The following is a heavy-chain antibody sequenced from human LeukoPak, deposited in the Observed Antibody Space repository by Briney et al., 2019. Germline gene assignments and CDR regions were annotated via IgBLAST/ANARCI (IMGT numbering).Heavy chain of an antibody. D-gene: IGHD6-25*01. J-gene: IGHJ5*02. CDR3: ARLRPPGIAATRWFDL. V-gene: IGHV1-18*01. CDR2: RAYNGNT. Sequence: RAYNGNTNYAQKLQGRVTMTTDTSTSTAYMELRSLRSDDTAVYYCARLRPPGIAATRWFDLWGQGTLVTVSS.